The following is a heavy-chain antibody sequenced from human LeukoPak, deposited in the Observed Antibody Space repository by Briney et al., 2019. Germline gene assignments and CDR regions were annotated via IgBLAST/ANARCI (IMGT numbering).Heavy chain of an antibody. Sequence: GRSLRLSCAASGSIFSTCGLHWVRQAPGKGLEWVAVIWNDGSVKYYADSVKGRFTISRDNSKNTLYLQLNSLRAEDTAVYYCARASTTVPNLLDHWGRGTLVTVSS. CDR2: IWNDGSVK. J-gene: IGHJ4*02. V-gene: IGHV3-33*01. CDR1: GSIFSTCG. CDR3: ARASTTVPNLLDH. D-gene: IGHD4-17*01.